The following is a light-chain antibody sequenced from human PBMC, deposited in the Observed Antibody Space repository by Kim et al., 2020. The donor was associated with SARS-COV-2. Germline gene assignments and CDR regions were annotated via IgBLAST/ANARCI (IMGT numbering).Light chain of an antibody. V-gene: IGKV1-33*01. CDR3: QQYDNLPT. Sequence: DIQMTQSPSSLSASVGDRVTITCQASQDISNYLNWYQQKPGKAPKLLIYDACNLETGVPSRFSGSGSGTDFTFTISSLQPEDIATYYGQQYDNLPTFGQGTKLEIK. CDR1: QDISNY. CDR2: DAC. J-gene: IGKJ2*01.